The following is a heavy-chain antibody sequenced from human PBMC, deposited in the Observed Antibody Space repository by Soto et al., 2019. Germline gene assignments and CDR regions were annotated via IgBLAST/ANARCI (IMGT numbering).Heavy chain of an antibody. Sequence: ASVKVSCKASGYTFTGYYMHWVRQAPGQGLEWMGWINPNSGGTNYAQKFQGWVTMTRDTSISTAYMELSRLRSDDAAVEYCATQRLYGSRSSCDTKGFDYWGQGTLVTVTS. J-gene: IGHJ4*02. CDR1: GYTFTGYY. V-gene: IGHV1-2*04. CDR3: ATQRLYGSRSSCDTKGFDY. CDR2: INPNSGGT. D-gene: IGHD2-2*02.